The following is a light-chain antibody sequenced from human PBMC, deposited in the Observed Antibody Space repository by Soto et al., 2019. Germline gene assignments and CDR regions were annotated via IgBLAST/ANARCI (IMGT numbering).Light chain of an antibody. CDR3: QQYSSYLFT. CDR2: KAS. CDR1: QSISSW. Sequence: DIQMTQPPSPLSASVGDRVTTTCRASQSISSWLAWYRQKPGKAPKLLIYKASTLESGVPSRFSGSGSGTEFTLTISSLQPDDFATYYCQQYSSYLFTFGPGTKVDIK. V-gene: IGKV1-5*03. J-gene: IGKJ3*01.